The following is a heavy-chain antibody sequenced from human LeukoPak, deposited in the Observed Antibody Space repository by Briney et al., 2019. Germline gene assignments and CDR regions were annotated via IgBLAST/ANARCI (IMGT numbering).Heavy chain of an antibody. D-gene: IGHD2-21*02. CDR3: ARRQTRNRGGDCLAAFDI. CDR1: GDSITRDTYY. Sequence: PSETLSLTCTVSGDSITRDTYYWGWIRQPPGKGLEWIGGIYYSGSTYYSPSLESRVTISVDTSRSQVSLDLNSVTAADTAVYYCARRQTRNRGGDCLAAFDIWGRGTMVTVSS. CDR2: IYYSGST. V-gene: IGHV4-39*01. J-gene: IGHJ3*02.